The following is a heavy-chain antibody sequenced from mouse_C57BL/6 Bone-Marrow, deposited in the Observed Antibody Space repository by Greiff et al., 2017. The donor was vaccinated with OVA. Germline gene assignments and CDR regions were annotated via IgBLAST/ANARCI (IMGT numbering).Heavy chain of an antibody. V-gene: IGHV1-74*01. CDR2: IHPSDSDT. CDR3: AIDPHYYGSSRFAY. CDR1: GYTFTSYW. J-gene: IGHJ3*01. Sequence: VQLQQPGAELVKPGASVKVSCKASGYTFTSYWMHWVKQRPGQGLEWIGRIHPSDSDTNYNQKFKGKATLTVDKSSSTAYMQLSSLTSEDSAVYYCAIDPHYYGSSRFAYWGQGTLVTVSA. D-gene: IGHD1-1*01.